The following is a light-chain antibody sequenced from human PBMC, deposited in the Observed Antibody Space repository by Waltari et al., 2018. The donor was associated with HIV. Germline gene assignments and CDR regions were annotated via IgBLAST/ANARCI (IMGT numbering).Light chain of an antibody. V-gene: IGLV1-51*02. J-gene: IGLJ2*01. CDR2: END. CDR1: SSNICNNF. CDR3: ATWDTSLQSLL. Sequence: QSFLTQPPSMSAAPGHSVSISCSGTSSNICNNFLSWYLQFPGTAPRLIIFENDQRATWVPDRFFATKSGTSATLGISRLLTGDEASYYCATWDTSLQSLLFGGGTKLT.